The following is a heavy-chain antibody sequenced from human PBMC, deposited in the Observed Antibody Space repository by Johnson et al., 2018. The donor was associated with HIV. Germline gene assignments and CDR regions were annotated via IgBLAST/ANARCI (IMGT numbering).Heavy chain of an antibody. CDR3: AKDPYYYDSSGYSPAVDI. V-gene: IGHV3-30-3*01. CDR2: ISFDGSNK. CDR1: GFTFSSYA. D-gene: IGHD3-22*01. Sequence: QVQLVESGGGVVQPGRSLRLSCAASGFTFSSYAMHWVRQAPGKGLEWMAVISFDGSNKYYAGSVKGRFTISRDNSKNTLYLQMNSLRTEDTAVYSCAKDPYYYDSSGYSPAVDIWGQGTMVTVSS. J-gene: IGHJ3*02.